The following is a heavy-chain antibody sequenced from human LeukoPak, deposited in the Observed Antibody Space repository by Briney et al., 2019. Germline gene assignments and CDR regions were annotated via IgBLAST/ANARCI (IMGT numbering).Heavy chain of an antibody. Sequence: GGSLRLSCAASGFTFGSYGMSWVRQAPGKGLEWVSFITPNADRTSYADSVDGRFTISRDNPRNTLYMQMNSLRDEDTALYYCAIMHGYYDGSGYWVQWGQGTLVTVSS. CDR3: AIMHGYYDGSGYWVQ. V-gene: IGHV3-23*01. D-gene: IGHD3-22*01. CDR2: ITPNADRT. CDR1: GFTFGSYG. J-gene: IGHJ1*01.